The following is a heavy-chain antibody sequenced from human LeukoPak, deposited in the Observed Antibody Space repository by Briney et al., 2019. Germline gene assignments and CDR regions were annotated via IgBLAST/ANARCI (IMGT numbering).Heavy chain of an antibody. V-gene: IGHV4-4*07. J-gene: IGHJ4*02. Sequence: SETLSLTCTVSGGSISSYYWSWIRQPAGKGLEWIGRIYTSGSTNYNPSLKSRVTISVDTSKNQFSLKLSSVTAADTAVYYCARHEDTALVVSPFDYWGQGTLVTVSS. CDR1: GGSISSYY. CDR3: ARHEDTALVVSPFDY. D-gene: IGHD5-18*01. CDR2: IYTSGST.